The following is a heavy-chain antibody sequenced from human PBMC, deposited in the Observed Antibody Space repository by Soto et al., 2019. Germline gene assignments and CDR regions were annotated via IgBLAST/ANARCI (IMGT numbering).Heavy chain of an antibody. CDR1: GGTFSSYA. CDR3: ASFAAAGVNWFDP. D-gene: IGHD6-13*01. V-gene: IGHV1-69*13. CDR2: IIPIFGTA. Sequence: SVKVSCKASGGTFSSYAISWVRQAPGQGLEWMGGIIPIFGTANYAQKFQGRVTITADESTSTAYMELSSLRSEDTAVYYCASFAAAGVNWFDPWGQGTLVTVSS. J-gene: IGHJ5*02.